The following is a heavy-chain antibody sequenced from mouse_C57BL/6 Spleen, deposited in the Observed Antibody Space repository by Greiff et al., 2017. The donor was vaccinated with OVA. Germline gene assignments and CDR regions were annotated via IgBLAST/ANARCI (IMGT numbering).Heavy chain of an antibody. CDR3: ARGGGNFDY. V-gene: IGHV5-9*01. Sequence: EVHLVESGGGLVKPGGSLKLSCAASGFTFSSYTMSWVRQTPEKRLDWVATISSGGGNTYYPDSVKGRFTISRDNAKNTLYLQMSSLRSEDTALYYCARGGGNFDYWGQGTTLTVSS. CDR1: GFTFSSYT. J-gene: IGHJ2*01. CDR2: ISSGGGNT.